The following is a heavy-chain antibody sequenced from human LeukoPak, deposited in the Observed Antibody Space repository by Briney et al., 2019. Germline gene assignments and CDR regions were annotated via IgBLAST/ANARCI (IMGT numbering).Heavy chain of an antibody. CDR3: ARVSGGSYYRDPAFDI. D-gene: IGHD1-26*01. CDR1: GLTFSSYA. V-gene: IGHV3-30-3*01. CDR2: ISYDGSNK. Sequence: GGSLRLSCAASGLTFSSYAMHWVRQAPGKGLEWVAVISYDGSNKYYADSVKGRFTISRDNSKNTLYLQMNSLRAEDTAVYYCARVSGGSYYRDPAFDIWGQGTMVTVSS. J-gene: IGHJ3*02.